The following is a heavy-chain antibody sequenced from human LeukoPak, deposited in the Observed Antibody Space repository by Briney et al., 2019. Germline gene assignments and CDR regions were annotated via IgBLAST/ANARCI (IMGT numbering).Heavy chain of an antibody. Sequence: GGSLRLSCAASGFTFSSYGMHWVRQAPGKGLEWVAVISYDGSNKYYADSVKGRFTISRDNSKNTLYLQMNSLRAEDTAVYYCAKALVVDIVATIDYWGQGTLVTVSS. CDR1: GFTFSSYG. CDR2: ISYDGSNK. CDR3: AKALVVDIVATIDY. J-gene: IGHJ4*02. V-gene: IGHV3-30*18. D-gene: IGHD5-12*01.